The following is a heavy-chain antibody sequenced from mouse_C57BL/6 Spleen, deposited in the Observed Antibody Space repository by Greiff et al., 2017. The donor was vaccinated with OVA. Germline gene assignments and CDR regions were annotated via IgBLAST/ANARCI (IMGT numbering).Heavy chain of an antibody. CDR3: ARVYYGSRGGAY. CDR1: GYSITSGYY. CDR2: ISYDGSN. V-gene: IGHV3-6*01. D-gene: IGHD1-1*01. J-gene: IGHJ3*01. Sequence: EVKLQESGPGLVKPSQSLSLTCSVTGYSITSGYYWNWIRQFPGNKLEWMGYISYDGSNNYNPSLKNRISITRDTSKNQFFLKLNSVTTEDTATYYCARVYYGSRGGAYWGQGTLVTVSA.